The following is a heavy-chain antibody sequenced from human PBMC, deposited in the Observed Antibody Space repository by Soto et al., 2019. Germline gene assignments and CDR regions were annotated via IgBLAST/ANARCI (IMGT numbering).Heavy chain of an antibody. CDR1: GFSFRTYA. Sequence: QVQLVESGGGVVQPGRSLRLSCEASGFSFRTYARLWVGQAPGKGLKWVAVIYNDGSNKYYANSVKGRFTISRDNSKNTLHLQMNSLSAEDTAVYYCVIGGDGYKSWGQGTLVTVSS. CDR2: IYNDGSNK. D-gene: IGHD5-12*01. V-gene: IGHV3-33*01. CDR3: VIGGDGYKS. J-gene: IGHJ4*02.